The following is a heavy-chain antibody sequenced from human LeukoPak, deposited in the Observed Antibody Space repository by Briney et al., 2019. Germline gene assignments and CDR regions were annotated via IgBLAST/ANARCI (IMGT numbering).Heavy chain of an antibody. CDR3: ARTDPGSWYFDY. J-gene: IGHJ4*02. Sequence: ASVKVSCKISGHTLTELSMHWVRRAPGKGLEWMGGFDPEDGEPVYAQKFQGRVTMTRDTSTSTVYMELSSLRSEDTAVYYCARTDPGSWYFDYWGQGTLVTVSS. CDR2: FDPEDGEP. V-gene: IGHV1-24*01. D-gene: IGHD1-1*01. CDR1: GHTLTELS.